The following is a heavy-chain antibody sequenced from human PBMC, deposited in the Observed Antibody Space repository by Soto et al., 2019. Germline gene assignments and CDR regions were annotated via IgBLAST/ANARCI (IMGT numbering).Heavy chain of an antibody. Sequence: GGSLRLSCAASGFTFSSYAMSWVRQAPGKGLEWVSAISGSGGSTYYADSVKGRFTISRDNSKNTLYLQMNSLRAEDTAVYYCAKVSHGSGSYDVGAFDIWGQGTMVTVSS. D-gene: IGHD3-10*01. J-gene: IGHJ3*02. V-gene: IGHV3-23*01. CDR2: ISGSGGST. CDR3: AKVSHGSGSYDVGAFDI. CDR1: GFTFSSYA.